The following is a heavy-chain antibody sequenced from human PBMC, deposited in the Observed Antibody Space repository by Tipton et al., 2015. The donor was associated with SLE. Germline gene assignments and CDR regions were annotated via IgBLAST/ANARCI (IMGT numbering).Heavy chain of an antibody. V-gene: IGHV3-30*04. CDR2: ISYDGSKK. CDR1: GFAFSSYS. CDR3: ARAGYGSSRAFDY. Sequence: SLRLSCAASGFAFSSYSMDWVRQAPGKGLEWVAGISYDGSKKYYADSVQGRFTISRDDSKNTLYLQVSSLSAEDTAVYYCARAGYGSSRAFDYWGEGTLVTVST. J-gene: IGHJ4*02. D-gene: IGHD6-6*01.